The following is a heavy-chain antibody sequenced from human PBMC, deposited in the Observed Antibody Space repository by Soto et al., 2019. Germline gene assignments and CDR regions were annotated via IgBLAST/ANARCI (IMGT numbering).Heavy chain of an antibody. CDR3: ARDQRGSGAYGMDV. Sequence: GGSLRLSCAASGFTFSSYSMNWVRQAPGKGLEWVSSISSSSSYIYYADSVKGRFTISRDNAKNSLYLQMNSLRAEDTAVYYCARDQRGSGAYGMDVWGQGTTVTVSS. CDR2: ISSSSSYI. D-gene: IGHD3-10*01. J-gene: IGHJ6*02. CDR1: GFTFSSYS. V-gene: IGHV3-21*01.